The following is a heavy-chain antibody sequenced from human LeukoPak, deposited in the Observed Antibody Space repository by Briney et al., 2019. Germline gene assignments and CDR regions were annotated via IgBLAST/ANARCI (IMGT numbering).Heavy chain of an antibody. CDR1: GGSISSYY. Sequence: SETLSPTCTVSGGSISSYYWSWIRQPAGKGLEWIGRIYTSGSTNYNPSLKSRVTMSVDTSKNQFSLKLSSVTAADTAVYYCAREVEGVGTYYYYYYYMDVWGKGTTVTVSS. CDR3: AREVEGVGTYYYYYYYMDV. V-gene: IGHV4-4*07. D-gene: IGHD1/OR15-1a*01. J-gene: IGHJ6*03. CDR2: IYTSGST.